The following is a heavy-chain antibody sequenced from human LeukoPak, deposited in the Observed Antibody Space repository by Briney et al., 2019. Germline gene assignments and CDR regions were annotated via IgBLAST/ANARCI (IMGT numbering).Heavy chain of an antibody. J-gene: IGHJ4*02. CDR1: GYTFTGYY. Sequence: ASVKASCKASGYTFTGYYMHWVRQAPGQGLEWMGGIIPIFGTANYAQKFQGRVTTTADESTSTAYMELSSLRSEDTAVYYCARVREDCSGGSCYYFDYWGQGTLVTVSS. CDR3: ARVREDCSGGSCYYFDY. V-gene: IGHV1-69*13. D-gene: IGHD2-15*01. CDR2: IIPIFGTA.